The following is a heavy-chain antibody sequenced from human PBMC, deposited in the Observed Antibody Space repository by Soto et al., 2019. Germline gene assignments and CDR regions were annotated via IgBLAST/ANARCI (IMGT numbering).Heavy chain of an antibody. V-gene: IGHV4-30-2*01. D-gene: IGHD3-22*01. J-gene: IGHJ5*02. CDR1: SGSISSYTPS. CDR2: IYLDGTT. Sequence: QLQLQESGPGLVKPSQTLSLTCGVSSGSISSYTPSWNWIRQPPGKGLEWIGHIYLDGTTNYSPSLXSRXXXXXDSXKXXXXXXXXXVXVADTTVYYXXRGSDRSRYYQGFDDWGQGTLVTVSS. CDR3: XRGSDRSRYYQGFDD.